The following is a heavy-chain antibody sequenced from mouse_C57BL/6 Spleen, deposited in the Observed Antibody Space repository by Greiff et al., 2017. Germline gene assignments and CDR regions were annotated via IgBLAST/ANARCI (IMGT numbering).Heavy chain of an antibody. CDR2: ILPGSGST. CDR1: GYTFTGYW. Sequence: QVQLQQSGAELMKPGASVKLSCKATGYTFTGYWIEWVKQRPGHGLEWIGEILPGSGSTNYNEKFKGKATFTADTSSNTAYMQLSNLTTEYSAIYVCASEGFSWFAYWSQGTLVTGSA. CDR3: ASEGFSWFAY. V-gene: IGHV1-9*01. J-gene: IGHJ3*01.